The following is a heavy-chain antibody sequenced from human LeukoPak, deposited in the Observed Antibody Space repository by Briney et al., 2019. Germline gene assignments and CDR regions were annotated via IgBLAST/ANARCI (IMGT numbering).Heavy chain of an antibody. V-gene: IGHV1-8*01. CDR1: GYTFTNYD. CDR2: PNPNSGKT. CDR3: ARVRPGPYNYFDL. J-gene: IGHJ5*02. Sequence: ASVTVSCKASGYTFTNYDINWVRQATGQGLEWMGWPNPNSGKTGYEQKFQGRVTMTRDSSISTAYLDLSSLSSEDTAVYYCARVRPGPYNYFDLWGQGTLVTVSS.